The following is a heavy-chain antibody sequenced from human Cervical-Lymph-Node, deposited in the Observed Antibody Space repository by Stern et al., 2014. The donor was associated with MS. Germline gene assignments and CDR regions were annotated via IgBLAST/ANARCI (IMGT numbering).Heavy chain of an antibody. Sequence: QDTLKESSPMLVKPTQTLKLTCTFSGFSFNTSGVGVVWIRQPPGKALEWLTVNYWDADQRYSPTLQHKLTITKDTSKNQVVLTMTNVDRLDTGTYYCAHTLVTSDEGFGMDVWGQVTTVTVPS. D-gene: IGHD2-21*02. J-gene: IGHJ6*02. V-gene: IGHV2-5*02. CDR1: GFSFNTSGVG. CDR2: NYWDADQ. CDR3: AHTLVTSDEGFGMDV.